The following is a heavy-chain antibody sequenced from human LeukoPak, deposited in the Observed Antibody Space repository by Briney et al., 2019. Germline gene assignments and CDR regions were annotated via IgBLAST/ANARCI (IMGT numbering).Heavy chain of an antibody. Sequence: SETLSLTCTVSGYSISSGYYWGWIRQPPGKGLEWIGSIYHSGSTYYNPSLKSRVTISVDTSKNQFSLKLSSVTAADTAVYYCASTADTAITLDYWGQGTLVTVSS. J-gene: IGHJ4*02. CDR2: IYHSGST. CDR1: GYSISSGYY. V-gene: IGHV4-38-2*02. D-gene: IGHD2-21*02. CDR3: ASTADTAITLDY.